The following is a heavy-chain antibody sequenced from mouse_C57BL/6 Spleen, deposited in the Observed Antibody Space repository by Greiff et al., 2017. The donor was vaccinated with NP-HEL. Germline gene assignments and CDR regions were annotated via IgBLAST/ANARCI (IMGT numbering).Heavy chain of an antibody. Sequence: EVKLVESGGSLVKPGGSLKLSCAASGFTFSDYGMHWVRQAPEKGLEWVAYISSGSSTIYYADTVKGRFTISRDNAKNTLFLQMTSLRSEDTAMYYCARRKFYDYDVGIDYWGQGTTLTVSS. CDR1: GFTFSDYG. V-gene: IGHV5-17*01. J-gene: IGHJ2*01. CDR3: ARRKFYDYDVGIDY. CDR2: ISSGSSTI. D-gene: IGHD2-4*01.